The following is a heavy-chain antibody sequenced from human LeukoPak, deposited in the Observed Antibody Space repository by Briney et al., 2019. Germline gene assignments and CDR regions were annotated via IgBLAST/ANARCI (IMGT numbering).Heavy chain of an antibody. J-gene: IGHJ4*02. CDR1: GGTFSSYA. D-gene: IGHD3-22*01. CDR3: ARDRAREYYDSSGYPFDY. Sequence: SVKVSCKASGGTFSSYAISWVRQAPGQGLEWMGRIIPILGIANYARKFQGRVTITADKSTSTAYMELSSLRSEDTAVYYCARDRAREYYDSSGYPFDYWGQGTLVTVSS. CDR2: IIPILGIA. V-gene: IGHV1-69*04.